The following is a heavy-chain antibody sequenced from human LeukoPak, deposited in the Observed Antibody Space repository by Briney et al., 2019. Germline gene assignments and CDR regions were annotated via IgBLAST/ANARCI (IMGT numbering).Heavy chain of an antibody. Sequence: GGSLRLSCAASGFTFSSYGMHWVRQAPGKGLEGVAVIWYDGSNKYYADSVKGRFTISRDNSKNTLYLQMNSLRAEDTAVYYCAKDYYDFWSRASYYMDVWGKGTTVTVSS. CDR3: AKDYYDFWSRASYYMDV. D-gene: IGHD3-3*01. CDR2: IWYDGSNK. CDR1: GFTFSSYG. V-gene: IGHV3-33*06. J-gene: IGHJ6*03.